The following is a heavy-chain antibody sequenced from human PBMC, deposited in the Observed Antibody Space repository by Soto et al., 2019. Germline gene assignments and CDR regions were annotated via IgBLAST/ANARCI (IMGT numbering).Heavy chain of an antibody. CDR1: GGSISSYY. J-gene: IGHJ6*02. Sequence: SETLSLTXTVSGGSISSYYWSWIRQPPGKGLEWIGYIYYSGNTNYNPSLKSRVTISVDTSKNQFSLKLSSVTAADTAVYYCAREGDSSVYYSYYSGMDVWGQGTTVTVS. D-gene: IGHD3-22*01. CDR2: IYYSGNT. CDR3: AREGDSSVYYSYYSGMDV. V-gene: IGHV4-59*01.